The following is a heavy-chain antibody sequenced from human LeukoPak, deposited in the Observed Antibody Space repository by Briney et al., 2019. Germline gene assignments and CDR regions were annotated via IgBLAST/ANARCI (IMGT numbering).Heavy chain of an antibody. J-gene: IGHJ1*01. CDR3: ARGVFGELEKLMFQH. Sequence: ASVKPSCKASRYTFTSYYIHWVRHAPEQGLEWMGIINPSGGSTSYPQKFQDRVTMTRDTSTSTVYMELSSLKSDATAIYYCARGVFGELEKLMFQHWGQGTLVTVSS. CDR2: INPSGGST. D-gene: IGHD3-10*02. V-gene: IGHV1-46*01. CDR1: RYTFTSYY.